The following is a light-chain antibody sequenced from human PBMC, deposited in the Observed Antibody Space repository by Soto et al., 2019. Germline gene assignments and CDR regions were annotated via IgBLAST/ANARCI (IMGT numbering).Light chain of an antibody. V-gene: IGKV3D-20*02. CDR2: DTS. J-gene: IGKJ2*01. CDR1: QSITSGQ. Sequence: ENVLTQSPGTLSLSPGERASLSCRASQSITSGQVAWYQQRPGQAPRLVIYDTSRRATGIPDRFSGSGSGTDFTLTINGLEPEDFATYYCQQSYSTPQTFGQGTKLEIK. CDR3: QQSYSTPQT.